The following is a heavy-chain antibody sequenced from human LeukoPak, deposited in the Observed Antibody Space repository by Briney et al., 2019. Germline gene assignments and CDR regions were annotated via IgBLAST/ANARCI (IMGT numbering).Heavy chain of an antibody. CDR1: GYTLIQLS. D-gene: IGHD2/OR15-2a*01. CDR3: AASFLRFSPDFDY. CDR2: FNPEDGET. Sequence: ASVTVSFMVSGYTLIQLSIHWVRQPPGKGREWVGSFNPEDGETYTAQTFQGRLILTEDTSTDTAYMELRTLRSEDTAVFYCAASFLRFSPDFDYWGQGSLVTVSS. V-gene: IGHV1-24*01. J-gene: IGHJ4*02.